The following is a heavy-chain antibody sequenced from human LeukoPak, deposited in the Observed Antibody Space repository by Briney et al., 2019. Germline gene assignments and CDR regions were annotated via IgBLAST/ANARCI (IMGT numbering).Heavy chain of an antibody. CDR2: INSDGSSS. CDR3: ARSVMMYASTYYFHY. D-gene: IGHD2-8*01. CDR1: GFTFSTYW. V-gene: IGHV3-74*01. Sequence: GGSLRLSCAASGFTFSTYWMHWVRQVPGKGLVWVSYINSDGSSSTYADSVKGRFTISRDDSKNTVFLQINSLRADDTSVYYCARSVMMYASTYYFHYWGQGTLVTVSS. J-gene: IGHJ4*02.